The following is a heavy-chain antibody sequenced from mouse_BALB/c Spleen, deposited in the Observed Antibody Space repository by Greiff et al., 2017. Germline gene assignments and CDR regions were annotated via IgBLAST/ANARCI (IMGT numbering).Heavy chain of an antibody. CDR3: ARANYYGSSYDYAMDY. CDR2: IWGDGST. D-gene: IGHD1-1*01. V-gene: IGHV2-6-7*01. Sequence: QVQLQQSGPGLVAPSQSLSITCTVSGFSLTGYGVNWVRQPPGKGLEWLGMIWGDGSTDYNSALKSRLSISKDNSKSQVFLKMNSLQTDDTARYYCARANYYGSSYDYAMDYWGQGTSVTVSS. J-gene: IGHJ4*01. CDR1: GFSLTGYG.